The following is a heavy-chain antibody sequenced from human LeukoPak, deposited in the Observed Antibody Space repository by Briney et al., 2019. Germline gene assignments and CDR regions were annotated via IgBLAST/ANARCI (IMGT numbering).Heavy chain of an antibody. J-gene: IGHJ4*02. Sequence: GGSLRLSRAVSGFTFSSYAMSWVRQAPGKGLEWVSAISGSGGSTYYADSVKGRFTISRDNSKNTLYLQMNSLRAEDTAVYYCAKGQRYCSSTSCYAQDYWGQGTLVTVSS. CDR1: GFTFSSYA. D-gene: IGHD2-2*01. CDR2: ISGSGGST. CDR3: AKGQRYCSSTSCYAQDY. V-gene: IGHV3-23*01.